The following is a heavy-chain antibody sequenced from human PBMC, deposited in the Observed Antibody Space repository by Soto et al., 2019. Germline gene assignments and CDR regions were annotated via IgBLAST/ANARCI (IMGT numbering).Heavy chain of an antibody. CDR3: ARDPFITRVRGAKTSNYFDD. Sequence: ASVKVSCKASGYTFTSYAMHWVRQAPGQRLEWMGWINAGNGNTKYSQKFQGRVTITRDTSASTAYMELSSLRSEDTAVYYCARDPFITRVRGAKTSNYFDDWGQGTLVTVSS. CDR1: GYTFTSYA. D-gene: IGHD3-10*01. J-gene: IGHJ4*02. V-gene: IGHV1-3*01. CDR2: INAGNGNT.